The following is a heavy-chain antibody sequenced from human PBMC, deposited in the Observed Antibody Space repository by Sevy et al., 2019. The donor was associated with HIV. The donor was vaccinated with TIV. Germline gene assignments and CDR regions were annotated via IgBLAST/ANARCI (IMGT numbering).Heavy chain of an antibody. D-gene: IGHD1-26*01. J-gene: IGHJ4*02. CDR1: GSTFSSFA. V-gene: IGHV3-23*01. Sequence: GGSLRLSCAASGSTFSSFAMSWVRHIPGKALEWVSTTNGRGGSAYYADSVKGRFTLSRDNSNNTVFLQMNRLRDEDTAVYYCARPTPRIAPSSAAFFDYWGQGTLVTVSS. CDR2: TNGRGGSA. CDR3: ARPTPRIAPSSAAFFDY.